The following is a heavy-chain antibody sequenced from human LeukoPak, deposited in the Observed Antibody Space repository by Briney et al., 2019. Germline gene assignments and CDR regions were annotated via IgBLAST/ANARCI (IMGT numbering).Heavy chain of an antibody. J-gene: IGHJ2*01. V-gene: IGHV4-61*02. CDR3: ARHLNDDYAYFDL. D-gene: IGHD4-17*01. Sequence: SQTLSLTCTVSGGSISSGSYYWSWIRQPAGKGLEWIGRIYTSGSTNYNPSLKSRVTISVDTSKNQFSLKLSSVTAADTAVYYCARHLNDDYAYFDLWGRGTLVTVSS. CDR2: IYTSGST. CDR1: GGSISSGSYY.